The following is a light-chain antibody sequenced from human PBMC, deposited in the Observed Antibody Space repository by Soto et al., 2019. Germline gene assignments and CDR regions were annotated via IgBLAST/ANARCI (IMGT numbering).Light chain of an antibody. CDR2: AAS. CDR1: QGIRND. V-gene: IGKV1-6*01. Sequence: AIQMTQSPSSLSASVGDRVTITCRASQGIRNDLTWYQQKPGKAPNLLIYAASNLQSGVPSRFSGSGSGTDFTLTINSLQPEDFATYYCLQDYDYPYTFGQGTKLEIK. J-gene: IGKJ2*01. CDR3: LQDYDYPYT.